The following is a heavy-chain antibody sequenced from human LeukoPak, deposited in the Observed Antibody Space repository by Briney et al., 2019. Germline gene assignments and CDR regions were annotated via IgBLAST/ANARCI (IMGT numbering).Heavy chain of an antibody. V-gene: IGHV4-59*08. J-gene: IGHJ6*03. CDR1: GGSNY. CDR2: IHYSGSP. Sequence: PSETLSLTCTVSGGSNYWSWIRQPPGKGLEWIAYIHYSGSPNYNPSLKSRVTISIDTSKNQFSLKLNSVTAADTAVYYCASPQNYYYYYMDVWGKGTTVTVSS. CDR3: ASPQNYYYYYMDV.